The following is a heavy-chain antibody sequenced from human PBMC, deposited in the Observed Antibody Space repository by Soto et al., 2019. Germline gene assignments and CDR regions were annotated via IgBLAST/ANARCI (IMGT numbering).Heavy chain of an antibody. D-gene: IGHD3-9*01. CDR1: GFTFSSYA. CDR3: ATPGGTGKGYFDY. V-gene: IGHV3-30-3*01. J-gene: IGHJ4*02. Sequence: QVQLVESGGGVVQPGRSLRLSCAASGFTFSSYAMHWVRQAPGKGLEWVAVISYDGSNKYYADSVKGRFTISRDNSKNTRYLQMNSLRAEDTAVYYCATPGGTGKGYFDYWGQGTLVTVSS. CDR2: ISYDGSNK.